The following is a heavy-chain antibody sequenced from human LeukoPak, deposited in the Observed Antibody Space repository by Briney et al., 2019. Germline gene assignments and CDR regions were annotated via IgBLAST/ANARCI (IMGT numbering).Heavy chain of an antibody. D-gene: IGHD1-7*01. CDR3: ACPWGELNFFDF. V-gene: IGHV3-66*01. J-gene: IGHJ4*02. Sequence: GGSLRLSCVASGFTVSNNYMSWVRQAPGKGLEWILVIYSGGSTYYADSVKGRFTISRDNSKNTLYLQMNSLRAEDTAVYYCACPWGELNFFDFWGEETLVTVS. CDR1: GFTVSNNY. CDR2: IYSGGST.